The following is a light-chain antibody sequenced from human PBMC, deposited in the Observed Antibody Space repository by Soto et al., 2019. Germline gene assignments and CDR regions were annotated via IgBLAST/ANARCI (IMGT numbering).Light chain of an antibody. CDR3: QPYNNSPLT. V-gene: IGKV3-15*01. CDR2: DTS. Sequence: EVVMRQSPGTLSVSTREGATRSCRASQGIGETLAWYPQKTGQTPSLLIYDTSTMATGVPTRFSRSMSGAEFTLTINILQSEDFAVYYCQPYNNSPLTVGRGTKVDIK. CDR1: QGIGET. J-gene: IGKJ4*01.